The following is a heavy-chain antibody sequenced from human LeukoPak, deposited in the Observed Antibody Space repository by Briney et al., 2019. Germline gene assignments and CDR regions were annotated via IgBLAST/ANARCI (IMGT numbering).Heavy chain of an antibody. J-gene: IGHJ4*02. CDR1: GFTFSSYA. CDR2: ISGSGGST. D-gene: IGHD5-12*01. CDR3: ARFSYVVNSPGVATDFDY. Sequence: GGSLRLSCAASGFTFSSYAMSWVRQAPGKGLEWVSAISGSGGSTYYADSVKGRFTISRDNSKNTLYLQMNSLRAEDTAVYYCARFSYVVNSPGVATDFDYWGQGTLVTVSS. V-gene: IGHV3-23*01.